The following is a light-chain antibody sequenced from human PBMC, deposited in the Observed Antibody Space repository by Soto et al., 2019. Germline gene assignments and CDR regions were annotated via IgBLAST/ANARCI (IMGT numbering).Light chain of an antibody. V-gene: IGKV1-6*01. CDR1: QGIRND. J-gene: IGKJ1*01. Sequence: ATQMTQSPSSLSASVGDRVTITCRASQGIRNDLGWYQQKPGKAPRLLIYAASILHSGVPSRFSGSGSGTDFTLTISSLQPEDFATYYCLQDYTYPWTFGQGTKVEIK. CDR2: AAS. CDR3: LQDYTYPWT.